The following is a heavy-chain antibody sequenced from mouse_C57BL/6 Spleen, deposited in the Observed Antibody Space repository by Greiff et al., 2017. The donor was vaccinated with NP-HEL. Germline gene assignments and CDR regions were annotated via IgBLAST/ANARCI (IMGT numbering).Heavy chain of an antibody. J-gene: IGHJ3*01. Sequence: EVQGVESGGGLVKPGGSLKLSCAASGFTFSDYGMHWVRQAPEKGLEWVAYISSGSSTIDYADTVKGRFTISRDNAKNTLFLQMTSLRSEDTAMYYCARPSYGNYEEAWFAYWGQGTLVTVST. CDR1: GFTFSDYG. D-gene: IGHD2-10*01. CDR2: ISSGSSTI. V-gene: IGHV5-17*01. CDR3: ARPSYGNYEEAWFAY.